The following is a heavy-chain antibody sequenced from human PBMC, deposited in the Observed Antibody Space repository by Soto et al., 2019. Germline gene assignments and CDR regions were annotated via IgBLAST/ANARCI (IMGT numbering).Heavy chain of an antibody. CDR1: GGTFSSYA. V-gene: IGHV1-69*13. J-gene: IGHJ5*02. CDR2: IIPIFGTA. Sequence: SVKVSCKASGGTFSSYAISWVRQAPGQGLEWMGGIIPIFGTANYAQKFQGRVTITADESTSTAYMELSSLRSEDTAVYYCASSICSGGSCYSYNWFDPWGQGTLVTVSS. CDR3: ASSICSGGSCYSYNWFDP. D-gene: IGHD2-15*01.